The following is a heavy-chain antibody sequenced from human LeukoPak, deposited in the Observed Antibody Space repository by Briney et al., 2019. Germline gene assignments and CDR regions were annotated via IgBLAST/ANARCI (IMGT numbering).Heavy chain of an antibody. J-gene: IGHJ4*02. Sequence: PGGSLRLSCAASGFTFSDHYMSWIRQAPGKGLEWVSYISSSGSTIYYADSVKGRFTISRDNAKNSLYLQMNSLRAEDTAVYYCARDEYIRGYYDSSGYYSLDYWGQGTLVTVSS. CDR1: GFTFSDHY. D-gene: IGHD3-22*01. V-gene: IGHV3-11*01. CDR3: ARDEYIRGYYDSSGYYSLDY. CDR2: ISSSGSTI.